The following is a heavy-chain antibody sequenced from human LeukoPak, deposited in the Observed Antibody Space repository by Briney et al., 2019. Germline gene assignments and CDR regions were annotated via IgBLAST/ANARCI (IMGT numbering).Heavy chain of an antibody. J-gene: IGHJ4*02. D-gene: IGHD2-15*01. Sequence: GGSLRLSCAASGFTFSSYAMHWVRQAPGKGLEWVAVISYDGSNKYYADSVKGRFTISRDNSKNTLYLQMNSLRAEDTAVYYCARGGVVAAKQLDYWGQGTPVTVSS. V-gene: IGHV3-30-3*01. CDR1: GFTFSSYA. CDR2: ISYDGSNK. CDR3: ARGGVVAAKQLDY.